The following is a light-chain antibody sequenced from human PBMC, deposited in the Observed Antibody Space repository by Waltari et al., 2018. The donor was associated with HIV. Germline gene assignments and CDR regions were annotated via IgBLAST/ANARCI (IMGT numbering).Light chain of an antibody. CDR2: DDS. CDR3: QVWDSSSDHCV. J-gene: IGLJ2*01. Sequence: SYVLTQPPSVSVAPGQTARITCGGDNIGRKSAHWYQQKPDQAPVLVVHDDSDRPSGIPERFSGSNSGNTATLTISRVEAGDEADYYCQVWDSSSDHCVFGGGTKLTVL. CDR1: NIGRKS. V-gene: IGLV3-21*02.